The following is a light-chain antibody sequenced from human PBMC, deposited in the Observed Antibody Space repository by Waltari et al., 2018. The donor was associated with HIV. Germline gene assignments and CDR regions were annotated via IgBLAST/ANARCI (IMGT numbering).Light chain of an antibody. CDR2: GAS. V-gene: IGKV3-20*01. CDR3: QQYGSSRST. Sequence: ELVLTQSPGTLSLSPGERATLACRASQRVGSSYLAWYQQKPGQAPRLLIYGASSRATGIPDRFSGSGSGTDFTLTISGLEPEDFAVYYCQQYGSSRSTFGQGTRLEIK. CDR1: QRVGSSY. J-gene: IGKJ5*01.